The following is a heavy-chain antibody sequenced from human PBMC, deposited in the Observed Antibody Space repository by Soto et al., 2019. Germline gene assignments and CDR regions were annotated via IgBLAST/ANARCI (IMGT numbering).Heavy chain of an antibody. CDR3: ATDPGYSYGYGGGY. CDR2: FDPEDGET. CDR1: AYTLPELS. D-gene: IGHD5-18*01. Sequence: ASVKVSCKVSAYTLPELSMHWVRQALGKGLEWMGGFDPEDGETIYAQKFQGRVTMTEDTSTDTAYMELSSLRSEDTAVYYCATDPGYSYGYGGGYWGQGTLVTVSS. V-gene: IGHV1-24*01. J-gene: IGHJ4*02.